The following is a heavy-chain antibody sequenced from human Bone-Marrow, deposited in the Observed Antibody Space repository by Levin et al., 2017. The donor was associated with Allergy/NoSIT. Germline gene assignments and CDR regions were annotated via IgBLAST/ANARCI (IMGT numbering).Heavy chain of an antibody. CDR3: TRDLEWLWESSLGY. V-gene: IGHV3-49*03. CDR1: GFIFGDYS. J-gene: IGHJ4*02. CDR2: IRSKGYGGTT. Sequence: GGSLRLSCKASGFIFGDYSMKWFRQAPGKGLEWVAFIRSKGYGGTTEYAASVKGRFTISRDDSESIVYLQMNSPTTEDTALYYCTRDLEWLWESSLGYWGQGTLVAVSS. D-gene: IGHD3-10*01.